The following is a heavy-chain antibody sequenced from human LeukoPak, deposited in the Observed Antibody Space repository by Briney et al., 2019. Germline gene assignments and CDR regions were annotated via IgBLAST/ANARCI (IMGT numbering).Heavy chain of an antibody. D-gene: IGHD2-2*02. CDR2: ISSSSSTI. V-gene: IGHV3-48*04. CDR1: GFTFSSYS. J-gene: IGHJ4*02. Sequence: PGGSLRLSCAASGFTFSSYSMNWVRQAPGKGLEWVSYISSSSSTIYYADSVKGRFTISRDNAKNSLYLQMNSLRAEDTAVYYCARETPLYCSSTSCYIFDYWGQGTLVTVSS. CDR3: ARETPLYCSSTSCYIFDY.